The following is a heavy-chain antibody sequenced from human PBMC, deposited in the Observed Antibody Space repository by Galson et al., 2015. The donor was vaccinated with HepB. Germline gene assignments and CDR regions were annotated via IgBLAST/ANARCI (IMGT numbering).Heavy chain of an antibody. CDR2: INHSGST. CDR3: ARDQGRKGIVATSNPHRGGWFDP. Sequence: ETLSLTCAVYGGSFSGYYWSWIRQPPGKGLEWIGEINHSGSTNYNPSLKSRVTISVDTSKNQFSLKLSSVTAADTAVYYCARDQGRKGIVATSNPHRGGWFDPWGQGTLVTVSS. V-gene: IGHV4-34*01. J-gene: IGHJ5*02. CDR1: GGSFSGYY. D-gene: IGHD5-12*01.